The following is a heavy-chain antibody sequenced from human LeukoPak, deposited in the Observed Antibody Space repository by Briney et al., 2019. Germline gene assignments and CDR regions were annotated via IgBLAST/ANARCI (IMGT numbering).Heavy chain of an antibody. CDR3: AKDTGGNGAYFYAMDV. Sequence: GGSLRLSRVGSVFAFHNYAMHWVRRPPGKGREWVSAINWNSDTKAYADSVKGRFTISRDRARNSLYLQMDSLRPEDTALYYCAKDTGGNGAYFYAMDVWGQGSSVTVSS. CDR2: INWNSDTK. J-gene: IGHJ6*02. CDR1: VFAFHNYA. D-gene: IGHD4-23*01. V-gene: IGHV3-9*01.